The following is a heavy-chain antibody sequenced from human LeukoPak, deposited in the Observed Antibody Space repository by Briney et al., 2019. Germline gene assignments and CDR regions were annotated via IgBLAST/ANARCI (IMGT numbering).Heavy chain of an antibody. J-gene: IGHJ4*01. D-gene: IGHD5-24*01. Sequence: GGSLCFTSSASEFSVSRNYWLWVRQAPGKGLEWVSLIFSNGDTHYADSVKGRFTISRDTSKNTVSLQMNSLRVEDTAMYYCTTDQMKNWGPEALRTVSS. CDR1: EFSVSRNY. V-gene: IGHV3-53*01. CDR3: TTDQMKN. CDR2: IFSNGDT.